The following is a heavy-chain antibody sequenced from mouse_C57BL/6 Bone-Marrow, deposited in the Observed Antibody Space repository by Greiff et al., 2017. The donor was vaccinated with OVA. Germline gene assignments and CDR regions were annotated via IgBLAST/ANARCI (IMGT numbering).Heavy chain of an antibody. D-gene: IGHD2-2*01. CDR1: GYTFTSYW. CDR2: IYPSDSET. Sequence: QVQLQQPGAELVRPGSSVKLSCKASGYTFTSYWMDWVKQRPGQGLEWIGNIYPSDSETHYNQKFKDKATLTVDKSSSTAYMQLSSLTSEDSAVYYCARSGLWLRRRWYYFDYWGQGTTLTVSS. V-gene: IGHV1-61*01. J-gene: IGHJ2*01. CDR3: ARSGLWLRRRWYYFDY.